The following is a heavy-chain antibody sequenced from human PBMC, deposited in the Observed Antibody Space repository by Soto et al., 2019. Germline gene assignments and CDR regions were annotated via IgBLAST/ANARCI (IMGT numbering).Heavy chain of an antibody. D-gene: IGHD3-22*01. CDR3: AISYYYDSSGYYPFCDY. CDR1: GGTFSSYA. CDR2: IIPIFGTA. Sequence: SVKVSCKASGGTFSSYAISWVRQAPGQGLEWMGGIIPIFGTANYAQKFQGRVTITADESTSTAYMELSSLRSEDTAVYYCAISYYYDSSGYYPFCDYWGQGTLVTVSS. V-gene: IGHV1-69*13. J-gene: IGHJ4*02.